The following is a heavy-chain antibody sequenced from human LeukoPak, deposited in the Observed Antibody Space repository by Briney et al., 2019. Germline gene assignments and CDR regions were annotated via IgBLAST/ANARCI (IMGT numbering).Heavy chain of an antibody. D-gene: IGHD3-22*01. CDR1: GFTFSSYW. J-gene: IGHJ4*02. Sequence: GGSLRLSCAASGFTFSSYWMSWVRQAPGKGLEWVANIKQDGSEKYYVDSVTGRFTISRDNAKNSLYLQMNSLRAEDTAVYYCARDRCYYDSSGYCDWGQGTLVTVSS. CDR2: IKQDGSEK. V-gene: IGHV3-7*01. CDR3: ARDRCYYDSSGYCD.